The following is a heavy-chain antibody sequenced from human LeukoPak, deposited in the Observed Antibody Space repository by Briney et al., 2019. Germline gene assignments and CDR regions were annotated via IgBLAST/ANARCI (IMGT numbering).Heavy chain of an antibody. D-gene: IGHD3-22*01. CDR2: IKQDGSEE. J-gene: IGHJ4*02. Sequence: GGSLGLSCAASGFSFSSYWMSWVRQAPGKGLEWVANIKQDGSEEYYVGSVKGRLTISRDNAKNSLYLQMNSLRAEDTAVYYCARGRYYSDTSGPYYFDSWGQGTLVTVSS. V-gene: IGHV3-7*04. CDR3: ARGRYYSDTSGPYYFDS. CDR1: GFSFSSYW.